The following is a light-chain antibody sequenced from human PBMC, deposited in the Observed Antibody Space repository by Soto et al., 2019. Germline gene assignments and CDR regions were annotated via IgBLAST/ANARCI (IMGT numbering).Light chain of an antibody. CDR2: DAS. J-gene: IGKJ4*01. V-gene: IGKV3-11*01. CDR3: HQRSNWPRT. CDR1: QSVSSF. Sequence: EIVLTQSPATLSLSPGERVTLSCRASQSVSSFLAWYQQKPGQAPRLLIYDASNRATGIPARFNGSGSGTDFTLTISSLEPEDFAVYYCHQRSNWPRTFGGGTKVEIK.